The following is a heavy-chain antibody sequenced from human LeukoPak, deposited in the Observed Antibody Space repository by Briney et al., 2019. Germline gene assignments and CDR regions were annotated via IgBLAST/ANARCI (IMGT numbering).Heavy chain of an antibody. CDR3: ARDDCSSTSCYSFLGYDFDY. D-gene: IGHD2-2*01. Sequence: PGGSLRLSCAASGFTFSSYWMHWVRQAPGKGLEWVSYISSSSSTIYYADSVKGRFTISRDNAKNSLYLQMNSLRAEDTAVYYCARDDCSSTSCYSFLGYDFDYWGQGTLVTVSS. J-gene: IGHJ4*02. V-gene: IGHV3-48*04. CDR2: ISSSSSTI. CDR1: GFTFSSYW.